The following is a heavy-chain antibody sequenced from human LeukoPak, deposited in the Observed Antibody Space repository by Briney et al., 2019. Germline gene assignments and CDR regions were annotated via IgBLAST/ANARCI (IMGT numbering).Heavy chain of an antibody. V-gene: IGHV4-39*02. CDR2: IYYSGSF. J-gene: IGHJ6*03. CDR3: ARDDFWSGSLPLYHMDV. Sequence: SETLSLTCTVSGGSISSSTYYWGWIRQPPGKGLEWIGSIYYSGSFYYNPSLKNRVTISIDRSRRQFSLKLSSVTAADTAVYYCARDDFWSGSLPLYHMDVWGKGTTVTVSS. D-gene: IGHD3-3*01. CDR1: GGSISSSTYY.